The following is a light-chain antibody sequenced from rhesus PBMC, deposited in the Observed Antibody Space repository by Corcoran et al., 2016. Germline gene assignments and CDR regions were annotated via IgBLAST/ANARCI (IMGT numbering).Light chain of an antibody. Sequence: DIQMTQSPSSLSASVGDRVTITCRASQTISSYLAWYQQKPGKVPKLLIYAASSLERGVPSRFSGSGSGTDFTLTISSLQPEDVATYYCQHGYGTPLTFGGGTKVEIK. V-gene: IGKV1-44*02. CDR1: QTISSY. CDR3: QHGYGTPLT. J-gene: IGKJ4*01. CDR2: AAS.